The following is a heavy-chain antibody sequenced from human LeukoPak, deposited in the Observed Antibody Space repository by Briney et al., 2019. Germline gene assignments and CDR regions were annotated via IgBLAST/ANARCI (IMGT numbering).Heavy chain of an antibody. D-gene: IGHD3-22*01. CDR1: GFTFSRYE. V-gene: IGHV3-48*03. Sequence: QPGGSLRLSCAASGFTFSRYEMNWVRQAPGKGLEWVSYISSSGSTIYYADSVKGRFTISRDNAKNSLYLQMNSLRAEDTAVYYCARTRYYDSSGYYFDDAFDIWGQGTMVTVSS. J-gene: IGHJ3*02. CDR2: ISSSGSTI. CDR3: ARTRYYDSSGYYFDDAFDI.